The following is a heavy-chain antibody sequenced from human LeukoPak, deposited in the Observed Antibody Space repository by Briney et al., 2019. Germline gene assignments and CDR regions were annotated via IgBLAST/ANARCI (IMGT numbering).Heavy chain of an antibody. D-gene: IGHD3-10*01. CDR2: VSANNGNT. Sequence: ASVKVSCKASGYTFTSYGIGWVRQAPGQGLEWMGWVSANNGNTNYAQKFQGRVTMTTDTSTSTVYMELRSLTPDDTAVYYCARVVVRGVNWFDPWGQGTLVTVSS. V-gene: IGHV1-18*04. CDR3: ARVVVRGVNWFDP. CDR1: GYTFTSYG. J-gene: IGHJ5*02.